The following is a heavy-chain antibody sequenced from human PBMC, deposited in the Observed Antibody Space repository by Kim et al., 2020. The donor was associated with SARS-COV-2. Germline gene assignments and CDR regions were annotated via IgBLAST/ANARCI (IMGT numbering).Heavy chain of an antibody. CDR3: AKDRGGYDFWSGYTVGAFDI. J-gene: IGHJ3*02. D-gene: IGHD3-3*01. CDR1: GFTFSSYA. Sequence: GGSLRLSCAASGFTFSSYAMSWVRQAPGKGLEWVSAISGSGGSTYYADSVKCRFTISRDNSKNTLYLQMNSLRAEDTAVYYCAKDRGGYDFWSGYTVGAFDIWGQGTMVTVSS. CDR2: ISGSGGST. V-gene: IGHV3-23*01.